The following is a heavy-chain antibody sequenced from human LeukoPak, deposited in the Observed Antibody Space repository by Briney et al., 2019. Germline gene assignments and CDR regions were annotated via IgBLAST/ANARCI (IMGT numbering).Heavy chain of an antibody. Sequence: GRSLRLSCAASGFTFSSYAMHWVCQAPGKGLEWVAVISYDGSNKYYADSVKGRFTISRDNSKNTLYLQMNSLRAEDTAVYYCVGYCSGGSCSNWGQGTLVTVSS. V-gene: IGHV3-30*04. D-gene: IGHD2-15*01. CDR3: VGYCSGGSCSN. CDR2: ISYDGSNK. CDR1: GFTFSSYA. J-gene: IGHJ4*02.